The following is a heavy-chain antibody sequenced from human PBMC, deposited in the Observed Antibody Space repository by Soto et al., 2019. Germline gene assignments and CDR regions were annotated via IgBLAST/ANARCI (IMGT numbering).Heavy chain of an antibody. V-gene: IGHV1-46*01. CDR3: ARPLIGNTVDL. CDR1: GYTFINYF. J-gene: IGHJ3*01. Sequence: QAQLLQSGAEVKKPGASVKVSCKAFGYTFINYFIHWVRQAPGQRLEWIGIVDPSRGSADYAQKCQGRVTMTTDVSTRTVFMDLSSLRSEDTAVYYCARPLIGNTVDLWGQGTTVIVSS. CDR2: VDPSRGSA. D-gene: IGHD1-7*01.